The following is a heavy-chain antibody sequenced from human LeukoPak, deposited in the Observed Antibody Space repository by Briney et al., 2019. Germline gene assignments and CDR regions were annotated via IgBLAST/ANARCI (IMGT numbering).Heavy chain of an antibody. D-gene: IGHD2/OR15-2a*01. CDR3: AREGPRGNSQFDY. J-gene: IGHJ4*02. CDR1: GFTFSNYG. Sequence: GGSLRLSCAASGFTFSNYGMHWVRQAPGKGLEWVALIWYDGSNKYYTDSVKGRLTNSRDNSKDTLFLQMNSLRVEDTAVYYCAREGPRGNSQFDYWGQGTLVTVSS. V-gene: IGHV3-33*01. CDR2: IWYDGSNK.